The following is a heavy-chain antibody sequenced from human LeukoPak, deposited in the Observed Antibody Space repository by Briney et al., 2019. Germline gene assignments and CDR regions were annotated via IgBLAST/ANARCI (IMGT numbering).Heavy chain of an antibody. CDR2: VNHGGST. Sequence: SETLSLTCAVFGGSFSSNYWSWIRQPPGKGLEWIGEVNHGGSTNFNPSLKSRVSISGDTSKNQFSLKLTSVTAADTAVYYCAKETWYSGNCDAFDIWGQGTMVTVSS. J-gene: IGHJ3*02. D-gene: IGHD4-23*01. CDR3: AKETWYSGNCDAFDI. V-gene: IGHV4-34*01. CDR1: GGSFSSNY.